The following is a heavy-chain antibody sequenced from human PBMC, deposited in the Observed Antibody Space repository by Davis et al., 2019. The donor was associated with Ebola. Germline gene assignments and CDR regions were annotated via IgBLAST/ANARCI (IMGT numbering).Heavy chain of an antibody. CDR1: GASISSSSYY. J-gene: IGHJ4*02. CDR3: ARHDEFLEWLLFNY. D-gene: IGHD3-3*01. CDR2: IYHSGST. Sequence: MPSETLSPTCTVPGASISSSSYYWGCIRQPPGKGLERIGSIYHSGSTYYNPSLKSRVTLSVDTSKNQFSLKLSSVTAADTAVYYCARHDEFLEWLLFNYWGQGTLVTVSS. V-gene: IGHV4-39*01.